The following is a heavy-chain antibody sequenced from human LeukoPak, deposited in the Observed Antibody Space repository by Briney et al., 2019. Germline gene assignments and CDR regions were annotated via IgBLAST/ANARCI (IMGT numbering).Heavy chain of an antibody. J-gene: IGHJ4*02. Sequence: GGSLRLSCAASGFTFSSYSMNWVRQAPGKGLEWVSSISSSSSYIYYADSVKGRFTISRDNAKNSLYLQINSLRAEDTAVYYCARGSGRTHFDYWGQRTLVTVSS. D-gene: IGHD3-3*01. V-gene: IGHV3-21*01. CDR3: ARGSGRTHFDY. CDR2: ISSSSSYI. CDR1: GFTFSSYS.